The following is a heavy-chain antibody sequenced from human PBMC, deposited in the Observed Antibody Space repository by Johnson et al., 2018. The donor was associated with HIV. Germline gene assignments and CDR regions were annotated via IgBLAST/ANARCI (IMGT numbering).Heavy chain of an antibody. V-gene: IGHV3-13*01. Sequence: VQLVESGGGVVQPGRSLRLSCAASGFSISNYDMHWVRQVTGKRLEWVSGIATTGDTYYLGSVKGRFTISRENAKNSLYLQVNSLRAGDTALYYCARGSYDGDAFDIWGQGTMVTVSS. J-gene: IGHJ3*02. CDR3: ARGSYDGDAFDI. CDR1: GFSISNYD. D-gene: IGHD1-26*01. CDR2: IATTGDT.